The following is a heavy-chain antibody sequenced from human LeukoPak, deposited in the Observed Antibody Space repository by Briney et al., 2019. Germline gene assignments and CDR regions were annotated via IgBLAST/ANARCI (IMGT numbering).Heavy chain of an antibody. CDR1: GYIFSNYG. Sequence: ASVKVSCKASGYIFSNYGITWVRQAPGQGLEWMAISEYNGNTKYTQKFQGRVTMTRNTSISTAYMELSSLRSEDTAVYYCARPGGRAAGFDYWSQGTLVTVSS. J-gene: IGHJ4*02. CDR2: SEYNGNT. CDR3: ARPGGRAAGFDY. D-gene: IGHD6-13*01. V-gene: IGHV1-18*01.